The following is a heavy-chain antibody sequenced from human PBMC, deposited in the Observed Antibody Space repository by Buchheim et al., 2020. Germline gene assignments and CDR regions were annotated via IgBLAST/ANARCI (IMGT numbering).Heavy chain of an antibody. V-gene: IGHV3-21*01. D-gene: IGHD3-3*01. CDR3: AYPGRGYDFWSGYFC. J-gene: IGHJ4*02. CDR1: GFTFSSYS. Sequence: EVQLVESGGGLVKPGGSLRLSCAASGFTFSSYSMNWVRQAPGKGLEWVSSISSSSYIYYADSVKGRFTISRDNAKNSLYLQMNSLRAEDTAVYYCAYPGRGYDFWSGYFCWGQGTL. CDR2: ISSSSYI.